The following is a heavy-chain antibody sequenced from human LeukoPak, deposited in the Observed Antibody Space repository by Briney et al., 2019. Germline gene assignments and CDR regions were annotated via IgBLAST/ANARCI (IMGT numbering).Heavy chain of an antibody. V-gene: IGHV3-30*02. CDR3: AKAEPASGYDY. CDR2: IRYDGSIK. D-gene: IGHD1-14*01. J-gene: IGHJ4*02. Sequence: PGGSLRLSCAASGFTFSNYGMQWVRQAPGKGLEWVAFIRYDGSIKHYADSVKGRFTISRDNTKNSVYLQMNSLRAEDTAVYYCAKAEPASGYDYWGQGTLVTVSS. CDR1: GFTFSNYG.